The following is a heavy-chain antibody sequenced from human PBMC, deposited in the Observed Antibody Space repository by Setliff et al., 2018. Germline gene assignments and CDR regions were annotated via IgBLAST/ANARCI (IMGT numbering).Heavy chain of an antibody. CDR1: EFTFQNYA. V-gene: IGHV3-48*01. J-gene: IGHJ4*02. CDR3: AKDTVNDGFWDFDS. D-gene: IGHD4-17*01. Sequence: LRLSCIVSEFTFQNYAMNWVRQAPGKGLEWVAYMSGSGNTIYYADSVKGRFTISRDNDKNSLYLQMHSLRIEDTAVYYCAKDTVNDGFWDFDSWGQGIVVTVSS. CDR2: MSGSGNTI.